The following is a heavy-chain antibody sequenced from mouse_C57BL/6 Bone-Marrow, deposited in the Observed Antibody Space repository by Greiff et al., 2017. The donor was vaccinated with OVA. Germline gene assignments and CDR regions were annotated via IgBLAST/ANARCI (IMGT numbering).Heavy chain of an antibody. CDR2: FHPYHDDT. D-gene: IGHD1-1*01. V-gene: IGHV1-47*01. Sequence: QVQLQQSGAELVKPGASVKMSCKASGYTFTTYPIEWMKQNHGKSLEWIGNFHPYHDDTKYNEKFKGKATLTVEKSSSTVYLELSRLTSDDSAVYYCARGSLDYYGSSYGFAYWGQGTLVTVSA. J-gene: IGHJ3*01. CDR3: ARGSLDYYGSSYGFAY. CDR1: GYTFTTYP.